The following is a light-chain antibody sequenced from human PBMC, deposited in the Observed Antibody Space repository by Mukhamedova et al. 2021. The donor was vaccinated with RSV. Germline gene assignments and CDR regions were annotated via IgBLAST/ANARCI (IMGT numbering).Light chain of an antibody. J-gene: IGLJ1*01. CDR2: SNN. V-gene: IGLV1-44*01. CDR1: SNIGSNT. Sequence: SNIGSNTVDWYQQLPGTAPKLLIYSNNQRPSGVPDRFSGSKSGTSASLAITGLQSEDEADYYCAGWDDSLNAPYVFGTGTTVTVL. CDR3: AGWDDSLNAPYV.